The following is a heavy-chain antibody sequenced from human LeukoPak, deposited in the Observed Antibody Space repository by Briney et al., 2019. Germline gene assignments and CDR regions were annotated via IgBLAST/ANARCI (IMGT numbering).Heavy chain of an antibody. CDR1: GFTFRSFG. V-gene: IGHV3-30*02. CDR2: IQYDGRDK. CDR3: AKDLGSGSYAADY. J-gene: IGHJ4*02. Sequence: GGSLRLSCAASGFTFRSFGVHWVRQAPGKGLEWVAFIQYDGRDKFYADSVKGRFTISRDNSKNTLYLQTNSLRAEDTALYYCAKDLGSGSYAADYWGQGTLVTVSS. D-gene: IGHD1-26*01.